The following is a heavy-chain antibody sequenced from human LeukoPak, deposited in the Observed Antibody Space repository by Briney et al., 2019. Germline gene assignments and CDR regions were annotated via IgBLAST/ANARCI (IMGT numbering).Heavy chain of an antibody. CDR3: ARARNLPGGAFDI. D-gene: IGHD1-14*01. J-gene: IGHJ3*02. CDR1: GGSISSYY. CDR2: IYYSGST. Sequence: SETLSLTYTVSGGSISSYYWSWIRQPPGKGLEWIGYIYYSGSTNYNPSLKSRVTISVDTSKNQFSLKLSSVTAADTAVYYCARARNLPGGAFDIWGQGTMVTVSS. V-gene: IGHV4-59*01.